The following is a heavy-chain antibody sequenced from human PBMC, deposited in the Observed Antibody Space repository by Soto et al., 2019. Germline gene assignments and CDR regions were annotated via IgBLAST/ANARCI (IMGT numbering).Heavy chain of an antibody. CDR3: ARDPDNSGSYRYYFDN. Sequence: QVQLVESGGGVVQPGGSLRLSCVASGFTFSTYSIHWVRQAPGRGLEWLTIISYDGMNKYYADSVKGRITISRDNSRNTVFLQMNSLRTEDTAVYYCARDPDNSGSYRYYFDNWGQGTLVTVSS. CDR2: ISYDGMNK. J-gene: IGHJ4*02. V-gene: IGHV3-30*14. CDR1: GFTFSTYS. D-gene: IGHD1-26*01.